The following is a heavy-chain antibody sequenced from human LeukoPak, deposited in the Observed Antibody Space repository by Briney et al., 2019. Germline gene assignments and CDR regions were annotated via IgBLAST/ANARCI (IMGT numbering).Heavy chain of an antibody. CDR2: INHSGST. D-gene: IGHD6-19*01. CDR3: ARDQVAGTMYYFDY. CDR1: GGSFSGYY. V-gene: IGHV4-34*01. J-gene: IGHJ4*02. Sequence: PSETLSLTCAVYGGSFSGYYWSWIRQPPGKGLEWIGEINHSGSTNYNPSLKSRVTMSVDTSKNQFSLKLSSVTAADTAVYYCARDQVAGTMYYFDYWGQGTLVTVSS.